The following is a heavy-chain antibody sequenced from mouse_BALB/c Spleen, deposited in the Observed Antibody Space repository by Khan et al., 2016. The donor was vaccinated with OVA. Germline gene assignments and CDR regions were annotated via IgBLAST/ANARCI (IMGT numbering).Heavy chain of an antibody. CDR3: AREGAYYRSDGCFPY. CDR2: INPSNGYT. D-gene: IGHD2-14*01. V-gene: IGHV1-4*01. CDR1: GYTFTTYT. J-gene: IGHJ3*01. Sequence: QVQLKESGAELARPGASVKMSCKASGYTFTTYTMHWVKQRPGQGLEWIGYINPSNGYTNYNQKFKDKSTLTADKSSSTAYMQLSSLTSDYSAVYYCAREGAYYRSDGCFPYGGQGTRVTVSA.